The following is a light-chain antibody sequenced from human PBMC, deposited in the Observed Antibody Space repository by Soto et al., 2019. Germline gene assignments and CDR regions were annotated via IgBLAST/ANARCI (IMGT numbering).Light chain of an antibody. CDR2: EVN. CDR1: SSDVGGYNY. J-gene: IGLJ3*02. V-gene: IGLV2-14*01. CDR3: SSYTSGTTWV. Sequence: QSALTQPASVSGSPGQSITISCTGTSSDVGGYNYVSWYQQHPGKVPKLMIYEVNKRPSGVSNRFSGSKSGNTASLTISGLQAEDEAEYYCSSYTSGTTWVFGGGTKLTVL.